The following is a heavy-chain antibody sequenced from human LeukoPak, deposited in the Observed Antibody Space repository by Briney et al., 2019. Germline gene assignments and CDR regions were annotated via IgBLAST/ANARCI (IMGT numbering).Heavy chain of an antibody. CDR3: AKGRGGSTIDIFDM. CDR2: ISGSAGT. J-gene: IGHJ3*02. D-gene: IGHD5/OR15-5a*01. V-gene: IGHV3-23*01. CDR1: GFTFKNYA. Sequence: GGSLRLSCAASGFTFKNYAMSWVRQAPGEGLEWVSGISGSAGTYYADSVKGRFTISRDNSKNTLYLQMNSLRVEDTAVYYCAKGRGGSTIDIFDMWGQGTMVTVSS.